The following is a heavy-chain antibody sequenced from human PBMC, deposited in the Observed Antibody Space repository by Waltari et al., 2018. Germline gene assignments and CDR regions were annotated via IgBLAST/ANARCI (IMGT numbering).Heavy chain of an antibody. CDR2: ISSSSSTI. V-gene: IGHV3-48*01. CDR1: GFTFSSYS. J-gene: IGHJ4*02. D-gene: IGHD2-8*02. CDR3: AMIKPLVVYAAEGDY. Sequence: EVQLVESGGGLVQPGGSLRLSCAASGFTFSSYSMNRVRQAPGKGLEWVSYISSSSSTIYYANSVKGRFTISRDNAKNSLYLQMNSLRAEDTAVYYCAMIKPLVVYAAEGDYWGQGTLVTVSS.